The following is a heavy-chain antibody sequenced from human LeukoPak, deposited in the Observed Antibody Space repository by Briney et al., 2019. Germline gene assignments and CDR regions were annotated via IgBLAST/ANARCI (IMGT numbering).Heavy chain of an antibody. CDR3: ARGVYYYDSSGYYMDV. V-gene: IGHV3-64*01. J-gene: IGHJ6*03. Sequence: PGGSLRLSCAASGFTFSSYAMHWVRQAPGKGLEYVSAISSNGGSTYYANSVKGRFTISRDNSKNTLYLQMGSLRAEDMAVYYCARGVYYYDSSGYYMDVWGKGTTVTISS. CDR1: GFTFSSYA. D-gene: IGHD3-22*01. CDR2: ISSNGGST.